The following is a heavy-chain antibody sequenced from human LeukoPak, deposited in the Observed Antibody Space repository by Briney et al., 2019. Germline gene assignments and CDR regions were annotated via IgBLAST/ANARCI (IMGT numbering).Heavy chain of an antibody. J-gene: IGHJ6*02. Sequence: PSETLSLTCTVSGGSISSYYWSWIRQPPGKGLEWIGYIYYSGSTNYNPSLKSRVTISVDTSKNQFSLKLSSVTAADTAVYYCARDQDLLGMDVWGQGTTVTVSS. CDR1: GGSISSYY. D-gene: IGHD1-26*01. CDR2: IYYSGST. CDR3: ARDQDLLGMDV. V-gene: IGHV4-59*01.